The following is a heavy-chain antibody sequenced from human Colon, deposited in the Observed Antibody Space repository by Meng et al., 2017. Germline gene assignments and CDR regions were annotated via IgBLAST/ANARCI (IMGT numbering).Heavy chain of an antibody. J-gene: IGHJ4*02. CDR1: AGSFSVYS. CDR3: ARGQTVRAFEY. D-gene: IGHD2-21*02. CDR2: IYAGGSV. Sequence: SETLSLTCTISAGSFSVYSWHWIRQSPGKGLEWIGHIYAGGSVTYNPSLNSRLSISIDTSNNQFSLQLISVTAADTATYFCARGQTVRAFEYWGQGTPVTVSS. V-gene: IGHV4-4*08.